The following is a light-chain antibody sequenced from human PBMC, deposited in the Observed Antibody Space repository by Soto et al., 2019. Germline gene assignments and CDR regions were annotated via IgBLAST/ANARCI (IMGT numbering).Light chain of an antibody. V-gene: IGLV4-69*01. Sequence: QSVLTQSPSASASLGASVKLTCTLSSGHSRYAIAWHQQQPEKGPRYLMKVNSDGSHTKGDGIPDRFSGSSSGAERYLTISSLQSEDEADYYCQTWGTGIQLFGGGTKVTVL. CDR2: VNSDGSH. CDR3: QTWGTGIQL. J-gene: IGLJ2*01. CDR1: SGHSRYA.